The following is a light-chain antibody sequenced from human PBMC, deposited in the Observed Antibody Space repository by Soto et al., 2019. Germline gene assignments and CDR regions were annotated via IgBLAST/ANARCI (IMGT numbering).Light chain of an antibody. Sequence: QSALTQPPSVSGAPGQRVIISCTGSSSNIGAGYDVHWYQQLPGTAPKLLIYGNNNRPSGVPDRFSGSKSGTSASLAITGLQADDEADYYCQSYDSSVSGRRIFGGGTKLTVL. V-gene: IGLV1-40*01. CDR1: SSNIGAGYD. CDR3: QSYDSSVSGRRI. CDR2: GNN. J-gene: IGLJ2*01.